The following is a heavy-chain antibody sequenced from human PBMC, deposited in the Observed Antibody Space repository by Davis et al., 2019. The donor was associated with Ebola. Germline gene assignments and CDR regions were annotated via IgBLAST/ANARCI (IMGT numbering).Heavy chain of an antibody. CDR3: ARGGVAYSDLDY. D-gene: IGHD2-21*01. V-gene: IGHV1-69*02. CDR1: GGTFSSYT. Sequence: VKVSCKASGGTFSSYTISWVRQAPGQGLEWMGRIIPILGIANYAQKFQGRVTMTRENSMSTAYMELRSLRSEDTAVYFCARGGVAYSDLDYWGQGTLVAVSS. J-gene: IGHJ4*02. CDR2: IIPILGIA.